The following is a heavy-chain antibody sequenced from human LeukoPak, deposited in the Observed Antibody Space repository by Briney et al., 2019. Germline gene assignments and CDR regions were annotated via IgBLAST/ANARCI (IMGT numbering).Heavy chain of an antibody. Sequence: GGSLRLSCAASGFTFSSYWMSWVRQSPGKGLEWVAVISYDGSNKYYADSVKGRFTISRDNSKNTLYLQMNSLRAEDTAVYYCARAYNDYGDYRNLPDYWGQGTLVTVSS. CDR2: ISYDGSNK. J-gene: IGHJ4*02. CDR1: GFTFSSYW. D-gene: IGHD4-17*01. V-gene: IGHV3-30*03. CDR3: ARAYNDYGDYRNLPDY.